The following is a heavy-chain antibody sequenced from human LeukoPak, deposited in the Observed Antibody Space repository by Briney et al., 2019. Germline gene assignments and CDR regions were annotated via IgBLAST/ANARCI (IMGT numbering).Heavy chain of an antibody. CDR2: FDPEDGET. CDR1: GYTLTELS. CDR3: ATTTVTTHWFDP. D-gene: IGHD4-17*01. Sequence: ASVKVSCKVSGYTLTELSMHWVRQAPGKGLEGMGGFDPEDGETIYAQKFQGRVTMTEDTSTDTAYMELSSLRSEDTAVYYCATTTVTTHWFDPWGQGTLVTVSS. V-gene: IGHV1-24*01. J-gene: IGHJ5*02.